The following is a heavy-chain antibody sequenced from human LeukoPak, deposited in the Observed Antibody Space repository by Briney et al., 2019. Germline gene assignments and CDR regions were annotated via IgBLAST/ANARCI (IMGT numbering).Heavy chain of an antibody. CDR1: GYTFTSYD. CDR3: ARVSTMVRGVRYNWFDP. CDR2: MNPNSGNT. Sequence: ASVKVSCKASGYTFTSYDINWVRQATGQGLEWMGWMNPNSGNTGYAQKFQGRVTMTRNTSINTAYMELSSLRSEDTAVYYCARVSTMVRGVRYNWFDPWGQGTLVTVSS. J-gene: IGHJ5*02. D-gene: IGHD3-10*01. V-gene: IGHV1-8*01.